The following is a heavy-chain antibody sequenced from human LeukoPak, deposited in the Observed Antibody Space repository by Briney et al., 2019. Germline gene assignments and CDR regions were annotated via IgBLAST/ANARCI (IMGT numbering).Heavy chain of an antibody. D-gene: IGHD6-19*01. Sequence: GGSLRLSCVASGFTLSNYAMHWVRQAPGKGLEWVAVISYDGSNKYYADSVKGRFTISRDNAKNSLYLQMNSLRAEDTALYYCAKATRGIKYSYSSGWSFDYWGQGTLVTVSS. V-gene: IGHV3-30*04. J-gene: IGHJ4*02. CDR1: GFTLSNYA. CDR3: AKATRGIKYSYSSGWSFDY. CDR2: ISYDGSNK.